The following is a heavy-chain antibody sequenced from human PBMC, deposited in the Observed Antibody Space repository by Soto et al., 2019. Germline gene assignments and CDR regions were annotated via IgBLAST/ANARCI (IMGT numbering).Heavy chain of an antibody. Sequence: QPGGSLRLSCAASGFTFSSYAMHWVRQAPGKGLEWVAVISYDGSNKYYADSVKGRFTISRDNSKNTLYLQMNSLRAEDTAVYYCARGRDLFGVAIHIDYWGQGTLVTVSS. CDR3: ARGRDLFGVAIHIDY. CDR1: GFTFSSYA. J-gene: IGHJ4*02. V-gene: IGHV3-30-3*01. CDR2: ISYDGSNK. D-gene: IGHD3-3*01.